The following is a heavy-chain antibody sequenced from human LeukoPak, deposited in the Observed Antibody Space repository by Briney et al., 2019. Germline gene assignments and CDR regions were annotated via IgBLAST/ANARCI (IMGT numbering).Heavy chain of an antibody. CDR3: ARGTTVTTFQAGTYYYYCIDV. V-gene: IGHV4-59*12. CDR1: GGSISSYY. CDR2: IYYSGST. Sequence: PSETLSLTCTVSGGSISSYYWSWIRQPPGKGLEWIGYIYYSGSTSYNPSLKSRVTISVDTSKNHFSLKLSSVTAADTALYYCARGTTVTTFQAGTYYYYCIDVWGKGTTVAVSS. D-gene: IGHD4-17*01. J-gene: IGHJ6*03.